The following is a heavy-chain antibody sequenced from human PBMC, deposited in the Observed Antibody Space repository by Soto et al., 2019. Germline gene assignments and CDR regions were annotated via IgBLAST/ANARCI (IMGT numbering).Heavy chain of an antibody. CDR2: IYYSGST. CDR3: ARGRPNYYDSSGYFLVGSVFDY. CDR1: GGSIVGYY. D-gene: IGHD3-22*01. J-gene: IGHJ4*02. Sequence: PSETLSLTRTVAGGSIVGYYGLWIRQPPGKGLEWIGYIYYSGSTNYNPSLKSRVTISVDTSKNQFSLKLSSVTAADTAVYYCARGRPNYYDSSGYFLVGSVFDYWVQGTLVTVSS. V-gene: IGHV4-59*01.